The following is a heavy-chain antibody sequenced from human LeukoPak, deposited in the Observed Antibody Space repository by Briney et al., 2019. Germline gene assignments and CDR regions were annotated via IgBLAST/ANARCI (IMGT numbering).Heavy chain of an antibody. CDR2: ISSSSSYI. CDR3: ARDWGRRTPHPNLDY. D-gene: IGHD3-16*01. Sequence: PGGSLRLSCAASGFTFSSYSMNWVRQAPGKGLEWVSSISSSSSYIYYADSVKGRFTISRDNAKNSLYLQMNSLRAEDTAAYYCARDWGRRTPHPNLDYWGQGTLVTVSS. CDR1: GFTFSSYS. V-gene: IGHV3-21*01. J-gene: IGHJ4*02.